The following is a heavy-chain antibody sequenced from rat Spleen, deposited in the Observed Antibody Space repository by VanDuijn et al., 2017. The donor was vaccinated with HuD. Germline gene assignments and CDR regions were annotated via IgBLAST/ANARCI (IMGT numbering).Heavy chain of an antibody. CDR1: GLSFSNYD. CDR2: INKDSSII. Sequence: EVQLVESGGGLVQPGRSLKLSCAASGLSFSNYDMAWVRQAPGKGLEWIGEINKDSSIIKYTPFLKDKFTIFRDNAQNTLYLQMSKLGSEDTAIYYCTGDGTPRWGQGVMVTVSS. D-gene: IGHD1-12*02. J-gene: IGHJ2*01. CDR3: TGDGTPR. V-gene: IGHV4-2*01.